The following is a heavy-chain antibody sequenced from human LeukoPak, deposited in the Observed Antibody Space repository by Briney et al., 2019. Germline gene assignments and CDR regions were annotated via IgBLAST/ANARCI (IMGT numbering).Heavy chain of an antibody. J-gene: IGHJ4*02. V-gene: IGHV4-30-2*01. CDR2: IYHDGTT. Sequence: SETLSLTCTVSGGSISSGNYYWSWIRQPLGKGLEWIGYIYHDGTTYYKPSLKSRVTISVDRSKSQFSLKLSSVTAADTAVYYCATRGGIYDFWSGFYDYWGQGTLVTVSS. CDR3: ATRGGIYDFWSGFYDY. D-gene: IGHD3-3*01. CDR1: GGSISSGNYY.